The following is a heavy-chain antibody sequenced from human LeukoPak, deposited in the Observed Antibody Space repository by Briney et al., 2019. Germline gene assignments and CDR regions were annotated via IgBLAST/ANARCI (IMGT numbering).Heavy chain of an antibody. CDR1: GGTSSSYA. CDR2: IIPIFGTA. J-gene: IGHJ6*02. V-gene: IGHV1-69*13. D-gene: IGHD3-10*01. Sequence: SVKVSCKASGGTSSSYAISWVRQAPGQGLEWMGGIIPIFGTANYAQKFQGRVTITADESTSTAYMELSSLRSEDTAVYYCARSRQTYYYGSGSHREDYYYYGMDVWGQGTTVTVSS. CDR3: ARSRQTYYYGSGSHREDYYYYGMDV.